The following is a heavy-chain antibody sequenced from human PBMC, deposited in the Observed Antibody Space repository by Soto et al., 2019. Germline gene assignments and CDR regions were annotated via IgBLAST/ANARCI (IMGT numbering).Heavy chain of an antibody. CDR3: ATQEVGGTYVYTFDP. CDR2: IYYSGST. CDR1: GGSITSSSYY. D-gene: IGHD1-26*01. V-gene: IGHV4-39*01. Sequence: LSLTCTVSGGSITSSSYYWGWIRQPPGKGLEWIGSIYYSGSTYYNPSLKSRVTISVDTSKNQFSLKLSSVTAADTAVYYCATQEVGGTYVYTFDPWGQGTLVTVS. J-gene: IGHJ5*02.